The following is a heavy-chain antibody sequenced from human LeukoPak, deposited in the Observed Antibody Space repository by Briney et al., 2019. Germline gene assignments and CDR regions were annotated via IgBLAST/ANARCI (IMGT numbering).Heavy chain of an antibody. D-gene: IGHD3-22*01. CDR1: GYTFTSYD. J-gene: IGHJ5*02. V-gene: IGHV1-8*01. Sequence: ASVKVSCKASGYTFTSYDINWVRQATGQGLEWMGWMNPNSGNTGYAQKFQGRVTMTRNTSISTAYMELSSLRSEDTAVYYCARDRGYYDSSGYYARVWFDPWGQGTLVTVSS. CDR2: MNPNSGNT. CDR3: ARDRGYYDSSGYYARVWFDP.